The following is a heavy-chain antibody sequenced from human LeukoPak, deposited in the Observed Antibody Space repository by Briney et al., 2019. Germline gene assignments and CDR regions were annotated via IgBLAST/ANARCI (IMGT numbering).Heavy chain of an antibody. CDR3: AKYVRGYNRPFDY. J-gene: IGHJ4*02. CDR1: GFSFSTYA. Sequence: LGGSLRLSCAASGFSFSTYAMNWVRQAPGKGLEWVSAISGSGSNTYYADSVKGRFTISRDNSKNTLYLQMNSLGAEDTALYYCAKYVRGYNRPFDYWGQGTLVTVSS. V-gene: IGHV3-23*01. CDR2: ISGSGSNT. D-gene: IGHD3-10*02.